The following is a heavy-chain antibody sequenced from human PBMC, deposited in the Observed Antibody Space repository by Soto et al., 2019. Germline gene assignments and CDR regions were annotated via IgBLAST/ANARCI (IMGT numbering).Heavy chain of an antibody. Sequence: ASVKVSCKASGYTFTSYAMHWVRQAPGKRLEWMGWINAGNGNTKYSQKFQGRVTITRDTSASTAYMELSSLRSEDTAVYYCARSRARYSSGWYPGYWGQGTLVTVSS. V-gene: IGHV1-3*01. CDR2: INAGNGNT. D-gene: IGHD6-19*01. J-gene: IGHJ4*02. CDR1: GYTFTSYA. CDR3: ARSRARYSSGWYPGY.